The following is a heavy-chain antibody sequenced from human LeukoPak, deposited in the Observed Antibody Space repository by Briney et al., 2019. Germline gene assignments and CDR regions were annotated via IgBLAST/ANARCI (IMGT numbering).Heavy chain of an antibody. V-gene: IGHV1-2*02. J-gene: IGHJ5*02. CDR1: GYTFAAYY. D-gene: IGHD6-6*01. Sequence: GASVKVSCKAFGYTFAAYYIHWVRQAPGQGLEWMGWIDPNSGATNYAQEFQGRVTMTRDSSINTAYMELSSLRSDDTAFYYCAREGEYSTSQSWFDPWGQGTLVTVSS. CDR2: IDPNSGAT. CDR3: AREGEYSTSQSWFDP.